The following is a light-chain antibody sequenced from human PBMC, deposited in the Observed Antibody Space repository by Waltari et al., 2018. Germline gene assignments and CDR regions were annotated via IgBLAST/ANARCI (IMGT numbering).Light chain of an antibody. CDR3: QQYCSSPLT. J-gene: IGKJ4*01. V-gene: IGKV3-15*01. Sequence: EIVMTQSPATLSVSPGERATLSCRASQSVSSNLAWYQQKAGQPPKHLIYWASTREPGVPDQFSGSGSGTDFTLTISSLQAEDVAVYYCQQYCSSPLTFGGGTKVEIK. CDR2: WAS. CDR1: QSVSSN.